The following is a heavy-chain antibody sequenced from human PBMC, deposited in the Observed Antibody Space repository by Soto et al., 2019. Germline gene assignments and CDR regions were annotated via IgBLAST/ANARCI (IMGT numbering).Heavy chain of an antibody. CDR2: IYYSGST. Sequence: HVQLQDAGPGLVKPSQTLSLTCTVSGGSISSGGYSWSWIRQHPGKGMEWIGYIYYSGSTYYNPSIKSRVTISVDTSKTQFSMKLISVTAADTAVYYCAMTPVLWGEGTLVTVS. CDR1: GGSISSGGYS. CDR3: AMTPVL. V-gene: IGHV4-31*03. J-gene: IGHJ4*02. D-gene: IGHD2-8*01.